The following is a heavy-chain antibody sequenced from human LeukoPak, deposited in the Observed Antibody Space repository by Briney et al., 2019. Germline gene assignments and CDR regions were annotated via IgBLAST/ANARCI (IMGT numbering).Heavy chain of an antibody. CDR2: ISISGSTI. CDR1: GFTFSDYY. Sequence: GGSLRLACAASGFTFSDYYMSWIRQAPGKGLEWVSYISISGSTIYYAESVKGRFTISRDNAKNSLYLQMNSLRAEDTAVYYCARDIAMVRGNDYWGQGTLVTVSS. V-gene: IGHV3-11*04. D-gene: IGHD3-10*01. CDR3: ARDIAMVRGNDY. J-gene: IGHJ4*02.